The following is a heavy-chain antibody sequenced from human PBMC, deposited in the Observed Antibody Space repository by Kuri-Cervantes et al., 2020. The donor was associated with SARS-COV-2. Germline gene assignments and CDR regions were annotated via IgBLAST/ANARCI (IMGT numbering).Heavy chain of an antibody. V-gene: IGHV3-11*04. CDR1: GFTFSDYY. CDR2: ISSSGSTI. D-gene: IGHD6-6*01. CDR3: ARDPDEYSSFSIDY. J-gene: IGHJ4*02. Sequence: GESLKISCAASGFTFSDYYMSWIRQAPGKGLEWVSYISSSGSTIYYADSVKGRFTISRDNAKNSLYLQMNSLRAEDTAVYYCARDPDEYSSFSIDYWGQGTLVTVSS.